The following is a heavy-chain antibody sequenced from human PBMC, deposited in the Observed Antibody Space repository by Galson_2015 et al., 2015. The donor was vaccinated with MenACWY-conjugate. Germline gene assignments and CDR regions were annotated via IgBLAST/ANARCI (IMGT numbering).Heavy chain of an antibody. Sequence: QSGAEVKKPGESLRISCYGSGYSFTSYWISWVRQMPGKGLEWMGGIDPSDSYTHYSPSFQGHVTISVDISTRTAYLQWSSLRASDTAMYYCARTYFSGSGSYYYMDVWANGTTVTVSS. CDR1: GYSFTSYW. CDR3: ARTYFSGSGSYYYMDV. V-gene: IGHV5-10-1*01. J-gene: IGHJ6*03. CDR2: IDPSDSYT. D-gene: IGHD3-10*01.